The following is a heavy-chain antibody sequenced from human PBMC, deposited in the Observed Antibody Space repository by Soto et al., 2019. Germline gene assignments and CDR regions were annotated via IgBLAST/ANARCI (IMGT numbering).Heavy chain of an antibody. CDR1: GFTFSSYG. Sequence: QVQLVESGGGVVQPGRSLRLSCAASGFTFSSYGMHWVRQAPGKGLEWVAVIWYDGSNKYYADSVKGRFTISRDNSKNTLYLQMNSLSAEDTAVYYCARAWTRYCSSTSCYGIHYWGQGTLVTVSS. V-gene: IGHV3-33*01. J-gene: IGHJ4*02. CDR3: ARAWTRYCSSTSCYGIHY. CDR2: IWYDGSNK. D-gene: IGHD2-2*01.